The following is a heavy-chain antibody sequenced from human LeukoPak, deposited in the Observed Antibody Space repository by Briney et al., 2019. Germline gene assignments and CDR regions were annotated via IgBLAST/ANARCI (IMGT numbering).Heavy chain of an antibody. V-gene: IGHV1-2*02. CDR3: ARDGGYCSGGSCLAGYWFDP. CDR2: INPNSGGT. D-gene: IGHD2-15*01. J-gene: IGHJ5*02. CDR1: GYTFTGYY. Sequence: ASVKVSCKASGYTFTGYYMHWVRQAPGQGLEWMGWINPNSGGTNYAQKFQGRVTMTRDTSISTAYMELSSLRSEDTAVYYCARDGGYCSGGSCLAGYWFDPWGQGTLVTVSS.